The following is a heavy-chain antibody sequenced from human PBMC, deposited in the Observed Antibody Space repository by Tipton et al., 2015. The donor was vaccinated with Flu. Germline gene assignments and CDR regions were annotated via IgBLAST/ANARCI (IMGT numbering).Heavy chain of an antibody. D-gene: IGHD3-22*01. V-gene: IGHV4-61*08. CDR2: VYYAGST. J-gene: IGHJ3*02. CDR3: ARDRYYDGGGHSWSRDAFDI. CDR1: GGSVIKGDSY. Sequence: GLVKPSETLSLTCTVSGGSVIKGDSYWSWIRQPPGKGLEWIGYVYYAGSTNYNPSLKSRVTISLDTSKKQFSLRLTSVTAADTAVYYCARDRYYDGGGHSWSRDAFDIWGHGTMVTVAS.